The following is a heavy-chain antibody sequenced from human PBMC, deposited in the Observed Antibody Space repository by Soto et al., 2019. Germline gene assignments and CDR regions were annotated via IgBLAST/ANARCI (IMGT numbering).Heavy chain of an antibody. CDR3: AKDDISSGWPIDY. D-gene: IGHD6-19*01. CDR1: GFTCISYG. Sequence: PGGSLRHSCAASGFTCISYGMRWVRQATGKGLEWVAVISYDGSNKYYADSVKRRFTISRDNSKNTLYLQMNSLRAEDTAVYYCAKDDISSGWPIDYWGQGTLVTVSS. V-gene: IGHV3-30*18. CDR2: ISYDGSNK. J-gene: IGHJ4*02.